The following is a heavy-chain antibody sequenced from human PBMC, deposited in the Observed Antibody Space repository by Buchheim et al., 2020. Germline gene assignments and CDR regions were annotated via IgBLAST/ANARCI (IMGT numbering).Heavy chain of an antibody. CDR3: ARSSTVTTWQMPYFDS. CDR2: VWSDGSKK. Sequence: QVQLVDSGGGVVQPGRSLRLSCTASGFTFNNYGMHWVRQAPGKGLEWVTLVWSDGSKKYYVDSVKGRFTISRDNSKNTVYLQMNNLRVEDTAVYYCARSSTVTTWQMPYFDSWGQGAL. V-gene: IGHV3-33*01. D-gene: IGHD4-17*01. CDR1: GFTFNNYG. J-gene: IGHJ4*02.